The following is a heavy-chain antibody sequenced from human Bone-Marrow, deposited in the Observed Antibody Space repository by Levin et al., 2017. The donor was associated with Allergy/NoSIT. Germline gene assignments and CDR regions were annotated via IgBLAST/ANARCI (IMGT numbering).Heavy chain of an antibody. CDR3: ARILLEDAGMYGY. D-gene: IGHD2-15*01. CDR2: IHYNGNT. V-gene: IGHV4-39*07. CDR1: GGSISGSNYY. J-gene: IGHJ4*02. Sequence: ASETLSLTCSVSGGSISGSNYYWAWIRQPPGKGLEWIGSIHYNGNTYYNPSLKSRVTILLDTSKNQFSLKLTSLTAADTAVYYCARILLEDAGMYGYWGQGIHVTVSS.